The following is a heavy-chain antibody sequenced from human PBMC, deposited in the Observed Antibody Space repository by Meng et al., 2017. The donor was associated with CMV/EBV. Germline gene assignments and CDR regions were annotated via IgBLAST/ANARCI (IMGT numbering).Heavy chain of an antibody. CDR3: ATAPIEMATNGGFFDY. D-gene: IGHD5-24*01. V-gene: IGHV5-51*01. CDR1: GYSFTSYC. J-gene: IGHJ4*02. CDR2: IYPGDSDT. Sequence: GGSLRLSCKGSGYSFTSYCIGWVRQMPGKGLEWMGIIYPGDSDTRYSPSFQGQVTISADKSISTAYLQWSSLKASDTAMYYCATAPIEMATNGGFFDYWGQGTLVTVSS.